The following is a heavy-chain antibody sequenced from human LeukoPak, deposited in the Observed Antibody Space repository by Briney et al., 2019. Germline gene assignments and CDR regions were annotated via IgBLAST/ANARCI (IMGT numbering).Heavy chain of an antibody. CDR1: GYSFTSYW. D-gene: IGHD6-19*01. J-gene: IGHJ4*02. CDR3: ARMSVDGSGWYYFDY. V-gene: IGHV5-51*01. CDR2: IYPGDSDT. Sequence: PGESLKISCKGSGYSFTSYWIGWVRQMPGKGLEWMGIIYPGDSDTRYSPSFQGQVTISADKSISTAYLQWSSLKASDTAMYYCARMSVDGSGWYYFDYWGQGTLVTVSS.